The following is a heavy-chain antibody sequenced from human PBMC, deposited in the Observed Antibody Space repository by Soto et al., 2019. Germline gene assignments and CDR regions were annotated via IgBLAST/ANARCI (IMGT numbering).Heavy chain of an antibody. D-gene: IGHD3-10*01. CDR3: AKDMENGYNPYYYYGMDV. Sequence: SLRLSFSAAGFTLDDYGMHWVRQAPGKGLEWVSSISWNSANIGYADSVKGRFTISRDNAKNSLYLQMNSLRSEDTALYFCAKDMENGYNPYYYYGMDVWGQGTTVTVSS. CDR2: ISWNSANI. J-gene: IGHJ6*02. V-gene: IGHV3-9*01. CDR1: GFTLDDYG.